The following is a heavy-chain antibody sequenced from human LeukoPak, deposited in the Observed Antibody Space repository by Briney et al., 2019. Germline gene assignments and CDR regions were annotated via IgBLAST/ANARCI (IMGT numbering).Heavy chain of an antibody. D-gene: IGHD3-22*01. CDR3: ARVADYYDSSGQRSGFDY. J-gene: IGHJ4*02. CDR2: ISSSGSTI. Sequence: GGSLRLSCAASGFTFSSYEMNWVRQAPGKGLEWVSYISSSGSTIYYADSVKGRFTISRDNAKNSLYLQMNSLRAEDTAVYYCARVADYYDSSGQRSGFDYWGQGTLVTVSS. CDR1: GFTFSSYE. V-gene: IGHV3-48*03.